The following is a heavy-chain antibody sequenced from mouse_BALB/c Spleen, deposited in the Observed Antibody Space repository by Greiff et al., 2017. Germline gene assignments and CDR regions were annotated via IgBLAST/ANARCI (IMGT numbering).Heavy chain of an antibody. CDR1: GYTFTSYW. J-gene: IGHJ4*01. Sequence: ESGAELAKPGASVKMSCKASGYTFTSYWMPWVKQRPGQGLEWIGYINPSTGYTEYNQKFKDKATLTADKSSSTAYMQLSSLTSEDSAVYYCARGWLLPMDYWGQGTSVTVSS. CDR2: INPSTGYT. D-gene: IGHD2-3*01. V-gene: IGHV1-7*01. CDR3: ARGWLLPMDY.